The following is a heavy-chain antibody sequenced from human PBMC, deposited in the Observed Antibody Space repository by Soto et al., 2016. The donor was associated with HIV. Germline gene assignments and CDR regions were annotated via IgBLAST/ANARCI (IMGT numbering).Heavy chain of an antibody. V-gene: IGHV4-31*03. CDR2: IYYSGST. Sequence: QVQLLESGPGLVKPSQTLSLTCTVSGGSISSGAYYWNWIRQHPGKGLEWIGYIYYSGSTYYSPSLKSRVIISLDTSKNQFSLRLSSVTAADTAVYYCASIPSSILWWGMMSFDMVGQGTMVNRLF. D-gene: IGHD2-21*01. J-gene: IGHJ3*02. CDR3: ASIPSSILWWGMMSFDM. CDR1: GGSISSGAYY.